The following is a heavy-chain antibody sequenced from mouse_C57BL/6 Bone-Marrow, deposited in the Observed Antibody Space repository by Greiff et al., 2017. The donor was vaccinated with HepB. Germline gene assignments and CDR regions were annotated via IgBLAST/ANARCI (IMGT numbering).Heavy chain of an antibody. J-gene: IGHJ3*01. CDR2: INSDGGST. CDR1: EYEFPSHD. V-gene: IGHV5-2*01. D-gene: IGHD1-1*02. CDR3: ARQGDGGDWFAY. Sequence: EVQRVESGGGLVQPGESLKLSCESNEYEFPSHDMSWVRKTPEKRLELVAAINSDGGSTYYPDTMERRFIISRDNTKKALYLQMSSLRSEDTALYYCARQGDGGDWFAYWGQGTLVTVSA.